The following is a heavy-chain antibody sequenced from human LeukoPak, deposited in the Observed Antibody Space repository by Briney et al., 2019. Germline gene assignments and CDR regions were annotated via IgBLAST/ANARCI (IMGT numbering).Heavy chain of an antibody. CDR2: ISWNSGSI. J-gene: IGHJ5*02. D-gene: IGHD2-2*01. Sequence: PGGSLRLSCAASGFTFDDYAMHWVRQAPGKGLEWVSGISWNSGSIGYADSVKGRFTLSRDNAKNSLYLQMNSLRAEDMALYYCAKDHAPYCSSFLCGFDPWGQGTLVTVSS. CDR1: GFTFDDYA. CDR3: AKDHAPYCSSFLCGFDP. V-gene: IGHV3-9*03.